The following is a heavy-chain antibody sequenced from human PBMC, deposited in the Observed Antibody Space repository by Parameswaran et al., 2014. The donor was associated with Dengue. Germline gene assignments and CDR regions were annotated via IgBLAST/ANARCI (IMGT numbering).Heavy chain of an antibody. CDR2: ISSSSSYI. V-gene: IGHV3-21*01. J-gene: IGHJ3*02. CDR3: ARDGVQTYYDILTGLFDAFDI. Sequence: QMPGKGLEWVSSISSSSSYIYYADSVKGRFTISRDNAKNSLYLQMNSLRAEDTAVYYCARDGVQTYYDILTGLFDAFDIWGQGTMVTVSS. D-gene: IGHD3-9*01.